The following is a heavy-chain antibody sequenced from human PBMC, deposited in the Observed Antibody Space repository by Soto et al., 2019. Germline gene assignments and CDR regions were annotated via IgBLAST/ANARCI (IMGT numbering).Heavy chain of an antibody. Sequence: GASVKVACKASGYTFTSYYMQWVRQAPGQGLEWMGIINPSGGSTSYAQKFQGRVTMTRDTSTSTVYMELSSLRSEDTAVYYCARDYYGSGSYYKGAFDIWGQGTMVTVSS. CDR2: INPSGGST. CDR3: ARDYYGSGSYYKGAFDI. D-gene: IGHD3-10*01. J-gene: IGHJ3*02. CDR1: GYTFTSYY. V-gene: IGHV1-46*03.